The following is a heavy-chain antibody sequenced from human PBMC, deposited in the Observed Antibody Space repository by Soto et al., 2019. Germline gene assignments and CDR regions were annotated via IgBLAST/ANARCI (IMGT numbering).Heavy chain of an antibody. CDR1: GFTFSSYA. CDR2: ISSSGSTI. V-gene: IGHV3-48*04. D-gene: IGHD6-19*01. Sequence: GGSLRLSCAASGFTFSSYAMSWVRQAPGKGLEWVSYISSSGSTIYYADSVKGRFTISGDNAKNSLYLQMNSLRAEDTAVYYCARLYSSGWPDYWGQGTLVTVSS. J-gene: IGHJ4*02. CDR3: ARLYSSGWPDY.